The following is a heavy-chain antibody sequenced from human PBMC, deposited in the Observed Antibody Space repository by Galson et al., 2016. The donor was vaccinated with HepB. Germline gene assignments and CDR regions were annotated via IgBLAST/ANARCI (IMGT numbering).Heavy chain of an antibody. J-gene: IGHJ1*01. Sequence: SLRLSCAAAGFIFSSYAMSWVRQAPGGELEWVAVISATGGRTDYADSVKGRLPISRDNSKTTLVLQMNSQRAEDTAVYYCVRESGCSGGTCHSDRYFQHWGQGTLVTVSS. CDR3: VRESGCSGGTCHSDRYFQH. CDR1: GFIFSSYA. CDR2: ISATGGRT. V-gene: IGHV3-23*01. D-gene: IGHD2-15*01.